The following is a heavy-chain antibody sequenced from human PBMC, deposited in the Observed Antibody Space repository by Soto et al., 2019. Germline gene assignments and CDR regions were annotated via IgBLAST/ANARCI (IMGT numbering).Heavy chain of an antibody. V-gene: IGHV1-2*04. Sequence: ASVKVSCKASGYTFTGYYMHWVRQAPGQGLEWMGWINPNSGGTNYARKFQGWVTMTRDTSISTAYMELSRLRSDDTAVYYCARGELEQTGVAFDIWGQGTMVTVSS. CDR1: GYTFTGYY. D-gene: IGHD1-1*01. CDR2: INPNSGGT. J-gene: IGHJ3*02. CDR3: ARGELEQTGVAFDI.